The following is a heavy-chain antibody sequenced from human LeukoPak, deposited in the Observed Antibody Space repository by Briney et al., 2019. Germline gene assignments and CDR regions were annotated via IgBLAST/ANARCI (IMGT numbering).Heavy chain of an antibody. CDR3: STDYGGKEH. CDR2: IYYSGTT. V-gene: IGHV4-39*07. D-gene: IGHD4-23*01. J-gene: IGHJ1*01. CDR1: GGSISSSSYY. Sequence: SETLSLTCTVSGGSISSSSYYWGWIRQPPGKGLEWIGSIYYSGTTKYNPSLKNRVTISVDTSKNQFSLKLSSASAADTAVYYCSTDYGGKEHWGQGALVTVSS.